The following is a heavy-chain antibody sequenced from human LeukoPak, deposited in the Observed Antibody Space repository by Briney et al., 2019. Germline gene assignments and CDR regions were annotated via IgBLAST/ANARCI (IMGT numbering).Heavy chain of an antibody. J-gene: IGHJ4*02. CDR2: IWYDGSNK. Sequence: GGSLRLSCAASGFTFSSYGMHWVRQAPGKGLEWVAVIWYDGSNKYYADSVKGRFTISRDNSKNTLYLQMNSLRAEDTAVYYCAVSSIAVAGAFDYWGQGTLVTVSS. V-gene: IGHV3-30*02. D-gene: IGHD6-19*01. CDR1: GFTFSSYG. CDR3: AVSSIAVAGAFDY.